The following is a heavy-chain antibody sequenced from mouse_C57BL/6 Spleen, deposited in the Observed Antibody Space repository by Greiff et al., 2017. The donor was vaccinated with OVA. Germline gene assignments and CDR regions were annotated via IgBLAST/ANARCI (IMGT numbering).Heavy chain of an antibody. CDR3: ARSANCYGSRTLFAY. V-gene: IGHV1-59*01. Sequence: QVQLQQPGAELVRPGTSVKLSCKASGYTFTSYWMHWVKQRPGQGLEWIGVIDPSDSYTNYNQKFKGKATLTVDTSSSTAYMQLSSLTSEDSAVYYCARSANCYGSRTLFAYWGKGTLVTVSA. J-gene: IGHJ3*01. D-gene: IGHD1-1*01. CDR1: GYTFTSYW. CDR2: IDPSDSYT.